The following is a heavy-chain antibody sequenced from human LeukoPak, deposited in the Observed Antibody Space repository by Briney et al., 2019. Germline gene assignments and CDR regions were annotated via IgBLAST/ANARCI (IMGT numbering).Heavy chain of an antibody. CDR3: ARERDDYVWGSYRPYYFDY. J-gene: IGHJ4*02. V-gene: IGHV3-7*01. Sequence: PGGSLRLSCATSGFTFSSDYMSWVRQAPGKGLEWVANIKEDGGEQNYADSVKGRFTITRDNAKNSLYLQMNSLRAEDTAVYYCARERDDYVWGSYRPYYFDYWGQGTLVTVSS. CDR1: GFTFSSDY. D-gene: IGHD3-16*02. CDR2: IKEDGGEQ.